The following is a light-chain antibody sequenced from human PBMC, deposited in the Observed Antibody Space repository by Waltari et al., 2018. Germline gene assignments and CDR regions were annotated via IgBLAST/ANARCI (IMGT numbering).Light chain of an antibody. CDR2: EVS. Sequence: QSALTQPPSASGSPGQSVTISCTGTSSDVGGYNYVSWYQQHPGNAPKLMLYEVSERPSGVPDRFSGSKPGNKASLTVSGLQADDEADYYCSSLAGGGYVVFGGGTKVTVL. CDR1: SSDVGGYNY. J-gene: IGLJ2*01. CDR3: SSLAGGGYVV. V-gene: IGLV2-8*01.